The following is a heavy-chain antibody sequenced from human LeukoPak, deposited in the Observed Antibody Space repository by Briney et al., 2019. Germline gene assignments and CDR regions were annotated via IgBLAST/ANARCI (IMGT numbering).Heavy chain of an antibody. CDR2: MNPNSGNT. V-gene: IGHV1-8*01. J-gene: IGHJ3*01. Sequence: ASVKVSCKASGYTFTSYDINWVRQATGQGLEWMGWMNPNSGNTGYAQKLQGRVNMTTDTSTSTAYMELRSLRSDDTAVYYCARDAEWELLPHAFDVWGQGTMVTVSS. D-gene: IGHD1-26*01. CDR1: GYTFTSYD. CDR3: ARDAEWELLPHAFDV.